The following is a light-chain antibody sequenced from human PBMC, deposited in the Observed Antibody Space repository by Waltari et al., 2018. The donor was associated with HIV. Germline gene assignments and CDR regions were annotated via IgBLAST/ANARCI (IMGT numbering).Light chain of an antibody. Sequence: SYELTQPSSVSVSPGQPARITCSGDVLAKKYARWFQQKPGQAPVLVIYKDSERPSGIPERFSGSSSGTTVTLTISGAQVEDEADYYCYSAADNKSPWVFGGGTKLTVL. J-gene: IGLJ3*02. CDR2: KDS. CDR3: YSAADNKSPWV. V-gene: IGLV3-27*01. CDR1: VLAKKY.